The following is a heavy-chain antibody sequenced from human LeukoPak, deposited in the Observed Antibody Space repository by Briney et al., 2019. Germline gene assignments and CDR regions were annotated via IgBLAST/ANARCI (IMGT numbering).Heavy chain of an antibody. J-gene: IGHJ4*02. CDR1: GFTFSAHG. CDR2: IRYDGSNI. Sequence: GGSLRLSCAASGFTFSAHGMHWVRQAPGKGLEWVAFIRYDGSNIFYADSVKGRLTISRDNSNNTLNLQMSSLGAGDTAVYYCATVTYSSSWYRFDYWGQGTLVTVSS. CDR3: ATVTYSSSWYRFDY. V-gene: IGHV3-30*02. D-gene: IGHD6-13*01.